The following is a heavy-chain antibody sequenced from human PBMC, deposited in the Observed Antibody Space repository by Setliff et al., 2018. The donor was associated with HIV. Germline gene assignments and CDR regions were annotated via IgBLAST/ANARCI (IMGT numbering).Heavy chain of an antibody. CDR2: IRNDGSDK. CDR3: AKNLYSSRWSPLDY. Sequence: GGSLRLSCAASGFTFSSYVMHWVRQAPGKGLEWVAYIRNDGSDKYAAVSLRGRFTISGDNSKNTLYLQMNSLRTEDTAVYFCAKNLYSSRWSPLDYWGQGTLVTVSS. V-gene: IGHV3-30*02. D-gene: IGHD6-13*01. J-gene: IGHJ4*02. CDR1: GFTFSSYV.